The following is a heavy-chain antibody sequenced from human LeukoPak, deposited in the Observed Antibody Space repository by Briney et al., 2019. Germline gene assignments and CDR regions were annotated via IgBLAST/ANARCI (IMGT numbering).Heavy chain of an antibody. CDR2: IFYSGST. CDR1: GGSISSASYY. Sequence: SETLSLTCTVSGGSISSASYYWSWIRQPPGKGLEWIGYIFYSGSTNYNPSLKSRVTISLDTSKNQFSLKLSSVTAADTAVYYCARTGSTVTMLYASDHCGQGTLVTVSS. V-gene: IGHV4-61*01. J-gene: IGHJ4*02. CDR3: ARTGSTVTMLYASDH. D-gene: IGHD4-17*01.